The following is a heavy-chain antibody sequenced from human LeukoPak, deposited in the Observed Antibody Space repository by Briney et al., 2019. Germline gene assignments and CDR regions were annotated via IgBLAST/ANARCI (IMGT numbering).Heavy chain of an antibody. Sequence: GVSLALSCAASGFTFSNYPMHWPRGATGEGLEYVSYINSSGGSTSYLKSVKGIFTISREDPMNPLHLQMGSLRADDMAEYYCARGRVVVINDAFDIWGQGTRVTVSS. CDR2: INSSGGST. D-gene: IGHD2-15*01. J-gene: IGHJ3*02. CDR1: GFTFSNYP. V-gene: IGHV3-64*01. CDR3: ARGRVVVINDAFDI.